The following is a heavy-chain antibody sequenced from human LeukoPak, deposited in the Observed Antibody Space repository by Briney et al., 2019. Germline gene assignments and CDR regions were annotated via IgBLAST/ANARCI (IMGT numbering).Heavy chain of an antibody. V-gene: IGHV3-21*04. D-gene: IGHD3-10*01. Sequence: SGGSLRLSCAASGFSFSTYSINWVRQAPGMGLEWVSSISSSGGHIYYADSVKGRSTISRDNSQNTMYLQMNGLRAEDTAVYYCATWPGAWYGEDYWGQGTLVTVSS. CDR1: GFSFSTYS. J-gene: IGHJ4*02. CDR2: ISSSGGHI. CDR3: ATWPGAWYGEDY.